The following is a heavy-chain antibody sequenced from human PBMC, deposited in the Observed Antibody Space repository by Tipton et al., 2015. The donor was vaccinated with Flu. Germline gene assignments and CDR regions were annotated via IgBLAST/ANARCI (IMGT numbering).Heavy chain of an antibody. Sequence: TLSLTCTVSGGSISSYYWSWIRQPPGKGLEWIGYIYYNGSTNYNPSLKSRVTISVDTSKNQFSLKLSSVTAADTAVYYCARGVHLRGVIQMGYYYYMDVWGKGTTVTVSS. D-gene: IGHD3-10*01. J-gene: IGHJ6*03. CDR3: ARGVHLRGVIQMGYYYYMDV. V-gene: IGHV4-59*01. CDR1: GGSISSYY. CDR2: IYYNGST.